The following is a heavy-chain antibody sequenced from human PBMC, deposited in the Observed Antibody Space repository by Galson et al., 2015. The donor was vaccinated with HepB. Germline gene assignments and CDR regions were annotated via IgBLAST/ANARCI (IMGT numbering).Heavy chain of an antibody. CDR2: IYYSGST. V-gene: IGHV4-39*01. CDR1: GGSISSSSYY. CDR3: ARPNPGIVGDAFDI. Sequence: SETLSLTCTVSGGSISSSSYYWGWIRQPPGTGLEWIGSIYYSGSTYYNPSLKSRVTISVDTSKNQFSLKLSSVTAADTAVYYCARPNPGIVGDAFDIWGQGTMVTVSS. J-gene: IGHJ3*02. D-gene: IGHD3-22*01.